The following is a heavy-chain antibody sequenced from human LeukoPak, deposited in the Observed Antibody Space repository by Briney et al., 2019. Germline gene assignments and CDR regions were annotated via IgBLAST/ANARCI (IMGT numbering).Heavy chain of an antibody. Sequence: SETLSLTCTVSGGSISSYYWSWIRQPPGKGLEWIGYIYYSGSTNYNPSLKSRVTISVDTSKNQFSLKLSSVTAADTAVYYCARYCSSTSCYGHWFDPWGQGTLVTVSP. D-gene: IGHD2-2*01. J-gene: IGHJ5*02. CDR1: GGSISSYY. CDR2: IYYSGST. CDR3: ARYCSSTSCYGHWFDP. V-gene: IGHV4-59*08.